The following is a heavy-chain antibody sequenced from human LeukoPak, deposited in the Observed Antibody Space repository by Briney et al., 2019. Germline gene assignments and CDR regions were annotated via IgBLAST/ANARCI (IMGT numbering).Heavy chain of an antibody. D-gene: IGHD6-13*01. Sequence: GGSLRLSCAASGFTFSSYSMNWVRQAPGKGLEWVSSISSSSSYIYYADSVKGRFTISRDNSKNSLYLQMKSLRAEDTAVYYCARDPLSSSSFDLWGQGTLVTVSS. V-gene: IGHV3-21*01. CDR1: GFTFSSYS. CDR2: ISSSSSYI. CDR3: ARDPLSSSSFDL. J-gene: IGHJ4*02.